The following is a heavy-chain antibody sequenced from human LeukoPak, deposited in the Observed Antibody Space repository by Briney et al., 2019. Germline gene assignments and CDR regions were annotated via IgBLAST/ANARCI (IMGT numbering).Heavy chain of an antibody. V-gene: IGHV1-69*01. J-gene: IGHJ2*01. CDR1: GGTFSSYA. CDR2: IIPIFGTA. CDR3: ARSRGQWLVYWYFDL. Sequence: SVKVSCKASGGTFSSYAISWVRQAPGQGLEWMGGIIPIFGTANYAQKFQGRVTITADESTSTAYMELSSLRSEDTAVYYCARSRGQWLVYWYFDLWGRGTLVTVSS. D-gene: IGHD6-19*01.